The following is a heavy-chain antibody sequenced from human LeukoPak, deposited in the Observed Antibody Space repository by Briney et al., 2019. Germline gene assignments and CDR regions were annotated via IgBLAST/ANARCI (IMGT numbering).Heavy chain of an antibody. CDR2: ISSSSSYI. Sequence: GGSLRLSCAASGFTFSSYSMNWVRQAPGKGLEWVSVISSSSSYIHYAESVKGRFTISRDNAKNTLYLQMNSLRAEDTALYYCAKVRHFWGSYDYWGQGALVTVSS. D-gene: IGHD3-16*01. CDR1: GFTFSSYS. V-gene: IGHV3-21*04. CDR3: AKVRHFWGSYDY. J-gene: IGHJ4*02.